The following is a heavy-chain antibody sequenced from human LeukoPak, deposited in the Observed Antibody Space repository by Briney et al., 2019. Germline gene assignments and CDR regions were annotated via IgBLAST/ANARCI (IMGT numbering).Heavy chain of an antibody. CDR1: GFTFSSYE. CDR2: ISSSGSTI. D-gene: IGHD3-10*01. CDR3: ARILRGRGVGTIHFDY. Sequence: GGSLRLSCAASGFTFSSYEMNWVRQAPGKGLEWVSYISSSGSTIYYADSVEGRFTISRDNAKNSLYLRMNSLRAEDTAVYYCARILRGRGVGTIHFDYWGQGTLVTVSS. J-gene: IGHJ4*02. V-gene: IGHV3-48*03.